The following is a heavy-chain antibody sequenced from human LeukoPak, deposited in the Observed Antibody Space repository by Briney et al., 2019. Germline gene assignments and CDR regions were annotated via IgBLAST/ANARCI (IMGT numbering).Heavy chain of an antibody. D-gene: IGHD6-19*01. CDR1: GFTFSSYA. V-gene: IGHV3-23*01. CDR3: AKDWNPGIAVAGSYFDY. Sequence: PGGSLRLSCAASGFTFSSYAMSWVRQAPGKGLEWVSAISGSGGSTYYADSVKGRFTISRDNSKNTLYLQMNSLRAEDTAVYYCAKDWNPGIAVAGSYFDYWGQGTLVTVSS. J-gene: IGHJ4*02. CDR2: ISGSGGST.